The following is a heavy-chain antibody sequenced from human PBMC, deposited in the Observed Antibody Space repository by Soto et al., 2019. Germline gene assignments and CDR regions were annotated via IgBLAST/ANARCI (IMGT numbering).Heavy chain of an antibody. CDR1: GYTFSNYG. D-gene: IGHD2-2*01. CDR2: ISLYSDGT. CDR3: ARVVPGAEAWFAP. V-gene: IGHV1-18*01. Sequence: QVQLVQSGGEVKRPGASVKVSCKTSGYTFSNYGITWVRQAPGQPLEWLGWISLYSDGTNYAQKFQGRDAMTTDTSTTTADMELRSLRSDDTAVYYCARVVPGAEAWFAPWGQGPLFTFSS. J-gene: IGHJ5*02.